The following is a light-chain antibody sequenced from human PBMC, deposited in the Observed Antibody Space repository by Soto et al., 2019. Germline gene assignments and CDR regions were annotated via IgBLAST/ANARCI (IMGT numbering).Light chain of an antibody. Sequence: QSALTQPASLSGSPGQSITISCTGTSSDIGFYNYVSWYQQHPGQAPKLIIYDVTNRPTGVSDRFSGSKSGSAAALTISGLQPADEADYYCGSYRDSNIFGFGTGTKVTV. CDR2: DVT. V-gene: IGLV2-14*03. CDR1: SSDIGFYNY. CDR3: GSYRDSNIFG. J-gene: IGLJ1*01.